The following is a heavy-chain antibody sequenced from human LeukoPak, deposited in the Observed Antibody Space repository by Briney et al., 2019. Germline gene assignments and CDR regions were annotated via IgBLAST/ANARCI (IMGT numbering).Heavy chain of an antibody. Sequence: GGSLRLSCAASGFTFSSYWMTWVRQAPGRGLEWVANIKQDGSDKYYADSVRGRFTVSRDNAKNSLYLQMNSLRDEDTAVYYCARASQLRDAFDIWGQGTMVTVSS. J-gene: IGHJ3*02. CDR1: GFTFSSYW. V-gene: IGHV3-7*02. D-gene: IGHD2-2*01. CDR3: ARASQLRDAFDI. CDR2: IKQDGSDK.